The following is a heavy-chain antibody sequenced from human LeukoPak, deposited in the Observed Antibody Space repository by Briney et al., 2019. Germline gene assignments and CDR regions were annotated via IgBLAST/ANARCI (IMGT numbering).Heavy chain of an antibody. J-gene: IGHJ4*02. CDR2: IYYSGST. Sequence: SETLSLTCTVSGGSISSSSYYWGWIRQPPGKGLEWIGSIYYSGSTYYNPSLKSRVTISVDTSKNQFSLKLSSVTAADTAVYYCARDLGTYGDYVEHSFDYWGQGTLVTVSS. CDR1: GGSISSSSYY. V-gene: IGHV4-39*07. CDR3: ARDLGTYGDYVEHSFDY. D-gene: IGHD4-17*01.